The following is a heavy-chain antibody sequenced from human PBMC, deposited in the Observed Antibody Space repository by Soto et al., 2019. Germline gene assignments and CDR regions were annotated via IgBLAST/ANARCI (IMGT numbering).Heavy chain of an antibody. CDR1: GDSIRNRNYY. Sequence: SETRSLTCAVFGDSIRNRNYYWGWIRQPPGKGLEWIVSRYDDGSTFYNPSLKGRVTISVDTSKNQFSLKLSSVTAADTAVYYCARVPGPWGQGTLVTVSS. CDR3: ARVPGP. V-gene: IGHV4-39*07. CDR2: RYDDGST. J-gene: IGHJ5*02.